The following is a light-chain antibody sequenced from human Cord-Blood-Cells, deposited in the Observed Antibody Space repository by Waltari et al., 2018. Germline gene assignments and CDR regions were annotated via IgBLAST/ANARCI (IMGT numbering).Light chain of an antibody. Sequence: SSELTQDPAVSVALGQTVRITCQGDSLRSYYASWYQQKPGQAPVLVIYGKNNRPSGIPDRFCDSSSGNTASLSITGAQAEDEADYYCNSRDSSGNHVVFGGGTKLTVL. V-gene: IGLV3-19*01. CDR2: GKN. CDR1: SLRSYY. J-gene: IGLJ2*01. CDR3: NSRDSSGNHVV.